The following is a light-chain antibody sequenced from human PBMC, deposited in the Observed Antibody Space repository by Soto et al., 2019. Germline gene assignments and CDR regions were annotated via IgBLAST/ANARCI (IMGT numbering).Light chain of an antibody. CDR1: QSITNY. CDR3: QQRSNWPQIT. J-gene: IGKJ5*01. Sequence: EIVLTQSPATLSLSPGEGATLSCRASQSITNYLAWYQQKPGQAPRLLIYDVSNRATGIPARFSGSGSGTDFTLTIGSLEPEDFAVYYCQQRSNWPQITFGQGTRLEIK. V-gene: IGKV3-11*01. CDR2: DVS.